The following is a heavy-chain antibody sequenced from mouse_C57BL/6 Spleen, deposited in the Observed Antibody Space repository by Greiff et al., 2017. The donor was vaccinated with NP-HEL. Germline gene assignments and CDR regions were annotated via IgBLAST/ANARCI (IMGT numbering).Heavy chain of an antibody. J-gene: IGHJ2*01. CDR3: ERGDGYY. CDR2: ISNGGGST. V-gene: IGHV5-12*01. D-gene: IGHD2-3*01. Sequence: DVLLVESGGGLVQPGGSLKLSCAASGFTFSDYYMYWVRQTPEKRLEWVAYISNGGGSTYYPDTVKGRFTISRDNAKNTLYLQMSRLKSEDTAMYYCERGDGYYWGQGTTLTVSS. CDR1: GFTFSDYY.